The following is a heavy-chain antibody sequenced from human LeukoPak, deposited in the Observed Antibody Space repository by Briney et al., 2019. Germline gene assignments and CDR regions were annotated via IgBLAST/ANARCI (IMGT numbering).Heavy chain of an antibody. CDR2: INPNTGGT. CDR1: GYTFTGYY. D-gene: IGHD6-19*01. CDR3: ARGASSGWYVHYYFDY. V-gene: IGHV1-2*02. Sequence: GASVKVSCKASGYTFTGYYMHWVRQAPGQGLEWMGWINPNTGGTNYAQKFQGRVTMTRDTSISTAYMELSRLRSDDTAVYYCARGASSGWYVHYYFDYWGQGTLVTVSS. J-gene: IGHJ4*02.